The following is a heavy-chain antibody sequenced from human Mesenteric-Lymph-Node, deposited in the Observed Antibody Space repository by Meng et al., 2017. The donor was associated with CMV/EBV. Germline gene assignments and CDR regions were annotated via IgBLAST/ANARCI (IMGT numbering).Heavy chain of an antibody. V-gene: IGHV4-34*01. J-gene: IGHJ4*02. CDR1: GGSFSGYY. D-gene: IGHD4-23*01. CDR3: ARHQRWLKSEGGFNY. CDR2: INHSGST. Sequence: VPLERWCAGLLQPSETMSLTCAVYGGSFSGYYWSWIRQPPGKRLEWIGEINHSGSTNYNPSLKSRVTISVDTSKNQFSLKLSSVTAADTAVYYCARHQRWLKSEGGFNYWGQGTLVTVSS.